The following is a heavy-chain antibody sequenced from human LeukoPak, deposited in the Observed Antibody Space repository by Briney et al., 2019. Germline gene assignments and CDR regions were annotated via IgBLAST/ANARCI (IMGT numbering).Heavy chain of an antibody. CDR1: GYTFTNFG. Sequence: GASVKVSCKTSGYTFTNFGIGWVRQAPGQGLEWMGWISAYHGHTDYAQKLQGRVTMTTDTSTSTAYMELRSLRSDDTAVYYCARGPDRYFDWGHDAFDIWGQGTMVTVSS. CDR2: ISAYHGHT. V-gene: IGHV1-18*01. D-gene: IGHD3-9*01. CDR3: ARGPDRYFDWGHDAFDI. J-gene: IGHJ3*02.